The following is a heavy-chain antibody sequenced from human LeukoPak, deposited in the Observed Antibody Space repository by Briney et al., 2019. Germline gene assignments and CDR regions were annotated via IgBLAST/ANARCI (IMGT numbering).Heavy chain of an antibody. D-gene: IGHD5-18*01. CDR2: INPNSGGT. V-gene: IGHV1-2*02. CDR3: VRSGFGYCYGWDVGV. CDR1: GYIFTGYF. J-gene: IGHJ6*04. Sequence: VKVSCKASGYIFTGYFIYWVRQAPGQGLEWMGWINPNSGGTNYAQNFQGRVTMTRDTSISTAYMELSRLRSDDTAVYYLVRSGFGYCYGWDVGVWGKGTTVTVSS.